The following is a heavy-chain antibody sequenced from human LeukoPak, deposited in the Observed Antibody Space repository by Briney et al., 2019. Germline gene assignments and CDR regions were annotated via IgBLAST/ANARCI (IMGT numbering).Heavy chain of an antibody. D-gene: IGHD3-10*01. J-gene: IGHJ4*02. V-gene: IGHV3-66*01. Sequence: GGSLRLSCAASGFILSRNYMSGVRQAPGKGLEWVSIIYINDYAYYSVSVQGRFTISRDNSKNTLDLQMSSLRAEDTAVYYCARDVLREGSSYNWGQGTLVTVSS. CDR1: GFILSRNY. CDR2: IYINDYA. CDR3: ARDVLREGSSYN.